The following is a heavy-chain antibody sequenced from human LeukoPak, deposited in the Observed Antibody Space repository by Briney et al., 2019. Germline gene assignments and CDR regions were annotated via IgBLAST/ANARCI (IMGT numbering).Heavy chain of an antibody. V-gene: IGHV4-61*01. Sequence: SETLSLTCTVSGGSVSSGSYYWSWIRQPPGKGLEWIGYIFYTGSTNYNPSLKSRVTISVDTSKNQFSLKLTSVTAADTAVYYCAREVQGYSIDYWGQGTLVTVSS. D-gene: IGHD1-1*01. J-gene: IGHJ4*02. CDR3: AREVQGYSIDY. CDR1: GGSVSSGSYY. CDR2: IFYTGST.